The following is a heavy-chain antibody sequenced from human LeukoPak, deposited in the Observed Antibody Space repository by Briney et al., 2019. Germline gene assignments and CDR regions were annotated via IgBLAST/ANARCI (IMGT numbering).Heavy chain of an antibody. D-gene: IGHD1-26*01. Sequence: PSETLSLTCTVSGGSISSYYWSWIRQPPGKGLEWIGCIYYSGSTYYNPSLKSRVTISVDTSKNQFSLKLSSVTAADTAVYYCAKDDGTYRNFNFWGHGTMVTVSS. CDR3: AKDDGTYRNFNF. CDR2: IYYSGST. J-gene: IGHJ3*01. CDR1: GGSISSYY. V-gene: IGHV4-59*04.